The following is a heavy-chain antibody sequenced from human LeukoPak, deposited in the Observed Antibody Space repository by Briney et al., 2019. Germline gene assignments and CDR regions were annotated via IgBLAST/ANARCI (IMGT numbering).Heavy chain of an antibody. J-gene: IGHJ4*02. V-gene: IGHV4-39*02. Sequence: SETLSLTCTVSGGSISSNSYYWGWIRQPPGKGLEWIGSLYYSGSIYYNPSLKSRVTISVDTSKNQFSLKLSSVTAADTAVYYCARDPPRKRLDYWGQGTLVTVSS. D-gene: IGHD6-19*01. CDR1: GGSISSNSYY. CDR3: ARDPPRKRLDY. CDR2: LYYSGSI.